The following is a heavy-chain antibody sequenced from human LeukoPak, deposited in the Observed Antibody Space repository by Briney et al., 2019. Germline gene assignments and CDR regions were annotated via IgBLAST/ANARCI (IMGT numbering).Heavy chain of an antibody. V-gene: IGHV4-38-2*02. CDR2: IYHSGST. CDR3: ARALWWIQLWLPYYFDY. D-gene: IGHD5-18*01. CDR1: GGSISSGYY. Sequence: PSETLSLTCIVSGGSISSGYYWGWIRQPPGKGLEWIGSIYHSGSTYYNPSLKSRVTISVDTSKNQFSLKLSSVTAADTAVYYCARALWWIQLWLPYYFDYWGQGTLVTVSS. J-gene: IGHJ4*02.